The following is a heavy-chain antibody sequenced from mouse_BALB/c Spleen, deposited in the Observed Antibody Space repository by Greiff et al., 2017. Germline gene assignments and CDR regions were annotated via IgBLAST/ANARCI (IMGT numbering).Heavy chain of an antibody. CDR2: ISSGGST. J-gene: IGHJ1*01. D-gene: IGHD1-2*01. CDR3: ARVHYYGHWYFDV. CDR1: GFTFSSYA. V-gene: IGHV5-6-5*01. Sequence: EVKLVESGGGLVKPGGSLKLSCAASGFTFSSYAMSWVRQTPEKRLEWVASISSGGSTYYPDSVKGRFTISRDNDRNILYLQMSSLRSEDTAMYYCARVHYYGHWYFDVWGAGTTVTVSS.